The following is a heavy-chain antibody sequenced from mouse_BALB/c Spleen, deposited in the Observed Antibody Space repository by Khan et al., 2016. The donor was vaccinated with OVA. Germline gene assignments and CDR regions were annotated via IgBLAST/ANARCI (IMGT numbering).Heavy chain of an antibody. D-gene: IGHD2-4*01. CDR1: GFNIKDTY. CDR3: ARSTMITAMDY. V-gene: IGHV14-3*02. Sequence: VQLKQSRAELVKPGASVKLSCTASGFNIKDTYMHWVKQRPEQGLEWIGRIDPANGNTKYDPKFQGKATITADTSSNTAYLQLSSLTSEDTAVYYGARSTMITAMDYWGQGTSVTVSS. J-gene: IGHJ4*01. CDR2: IDPANGNT.